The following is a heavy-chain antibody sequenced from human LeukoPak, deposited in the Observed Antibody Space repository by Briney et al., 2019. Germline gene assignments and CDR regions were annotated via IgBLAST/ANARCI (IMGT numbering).Heavy chain of an antibody. Sequence: AGGSLRLSCAASGFSFSSHWMSWVRQAPGKGLEWVANINQDGREIQYVDSVKGRFTIYRDNARNSLFLQMNSLRGDDTAVYYCARDGVRDGLYFDYWGRGTLVTVSS. CDR2: INQDGREI. V-gene: IGHV3-7*01. D-gene: IGHD5-24*01. J-gene: IGHJ4*02. CDR1: GFSFSSHW. CDR3: ARDGVRDGLYFDY.